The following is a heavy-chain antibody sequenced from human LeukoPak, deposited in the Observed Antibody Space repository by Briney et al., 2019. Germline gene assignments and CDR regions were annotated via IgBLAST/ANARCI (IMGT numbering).Heavy chain of an antibody. D-gene: IGHD1-26*01. CDR3: ARENSGSYREFDY. CDR2: IYTSGGT. Sequence: SETLSLTCTVSGGSISSYYWSWIRQPAGKGLEWIGRIYTSGGTNYNASLKSRVSMSVDTSKNQFSLKLSSVTAADTAVFYCARENSGSYREFDYWGQETLVTVSS. J-gene: IGHJ4*02. CDR1: GGSISSYY. V-gene: IGHV4-4*07.